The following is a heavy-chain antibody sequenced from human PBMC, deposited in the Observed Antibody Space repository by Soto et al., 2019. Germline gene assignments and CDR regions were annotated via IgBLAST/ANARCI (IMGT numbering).Heavy chain of an antibody. CDR1: GGSISSGGYY. CDR3: AREMPHIYSYGYFDY. Sequence: QVQLQASGPGLVKPSQTLSLTCTVSGGSISSGGYYWSWIRQHPGKGLEWIGYIYYSGSTYYNPSVKSRVTISVDTSKNQFSLKLSSVTAADTAVYYCAREMPHIYSYGYFDYWGQGAMVTVSS. J-gene: IGHJ4*02. D-gene: IGHD5-18*01. CDR2: IYYSGST. V-gene: IGHV4-31*03.